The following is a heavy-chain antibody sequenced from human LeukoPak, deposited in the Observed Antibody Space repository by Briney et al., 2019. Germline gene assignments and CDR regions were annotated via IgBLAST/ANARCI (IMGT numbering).Heavy chain of an antibody. CDR1: GFTFSSYE. V-gene: IGHV3-48*03. CDR2: ISSSGSTI. J-gene: IGHJ4*02. D-gene: IGHD6-19*01. CDR3: AKDSVEQWLVYYFDY. Sequence: GGSLRLSCAASGFTFSSYEMNWVRQAPGKGLEWVSYISSSGSTIYYADSVKGRFTISRDNSKNTLYLQMNSLRAEDTAVYYCAKDSVEQWLVYYFDYWGQGTLVTVSS.